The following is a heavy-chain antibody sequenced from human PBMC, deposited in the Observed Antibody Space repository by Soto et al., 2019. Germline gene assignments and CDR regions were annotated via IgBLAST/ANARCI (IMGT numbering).Heavy chain of an antibody. D-gene: IGHD6-19*01. J-gene: IGHJ4*02. Sequence: EVQLVESGGGLVQPGGSLRLSCAASGFTFSSYEMNWVRQAPGKGLEWVSYISSSGSTIYYADSVKGRFTISRDNAKKSLYLQMKSLRAEDTAVYYCARGQYSSGGGYFDYWGQETLVTVSS. CDR3: ARGQYSSGGGYFDY. V-gene: IGHV3-48*03. CDR2: ISSSGSTI. CDR1: GFTFSSYE.